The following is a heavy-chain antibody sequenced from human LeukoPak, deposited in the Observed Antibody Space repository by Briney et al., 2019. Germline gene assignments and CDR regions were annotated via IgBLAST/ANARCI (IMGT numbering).Heavy chain of an antibody. J-gene: IGHJ3*02. V-gene: IGHV3-23*01. Sequence: GGSLRLSCAASGFTFSSYAMSWVRQAPGKGLEWVSAISGSGGSTYYAGSVKGRFTISRDNSKNTLYLQMNSLRAEDTAVYYCATRDIVVVPAATHGAFDIWGQGTMVTVSS. CDR2: ISGSGGST. CDR1: GFTFSSYA. D-gene: IGHD2-2*01. CDR3: ATRDIVVVPAATHGAFDI.